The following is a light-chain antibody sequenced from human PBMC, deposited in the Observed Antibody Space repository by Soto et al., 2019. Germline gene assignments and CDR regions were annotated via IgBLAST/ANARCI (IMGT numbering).Light chain of an antibody. CDR1: QSVGSN. CDR3: QQYNNWPLT. CDR2: GAF. Sequence: EIVMTQSPATLSVSPGERATLSCRASQSVGSNFAWYQQKPGQAPRLLIYGAFTRATGIPTRFSGSGSGTEFTLTISSLQSEDFAVYYCQQYNNWPLTFGQGTKVDIK. V-gene: IGKV3-15*01. J-gene: IGKJ1*01.